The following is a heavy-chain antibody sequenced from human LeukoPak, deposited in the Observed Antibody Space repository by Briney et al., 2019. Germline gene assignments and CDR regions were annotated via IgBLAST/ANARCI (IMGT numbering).Heavy chain of an antibody. Sequence: GGSLRLSCAASGFTVSSNYMDWVRQAPGKGLEWVGRIRNKAQSYTTEYAASVKDRFTVSRDDSKNSLYLQIDSLKTEDTAVYYCARGGLLFSGNYGIDFWGQGTLLTVSS. CDR1: GFTVSSNY. V-gene: IGHV3-72*01. CDR3: ARGGLLFSGNYGIDF. CDR2: IRNKAQSYTT. J-gene: IGHJ4*02. D-gene: IGHD1-26*01.